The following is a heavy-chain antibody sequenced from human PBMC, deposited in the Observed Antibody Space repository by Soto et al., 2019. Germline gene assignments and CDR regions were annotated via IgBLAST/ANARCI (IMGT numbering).Heavy chain of an antibody. J-gene: IGHJ6*02. CDR3: AKDSQQLGIRGGYFPMDV. V-gene: IGHV3-43*01. CDR1: GFTFEDYT. Sequence: LRLSCTASGFTFEDYTMHWVRQRPGQGLEWVSLISWDGGSTHYGDSVKGRFSISRDDSQNSLYLHMNSLRIDDSALYYCAKDSQQLGIRGGYFPMDVWGQGTTVTAP. D-gene: IGHD6-6*01. CDR2: ISWDGGST.